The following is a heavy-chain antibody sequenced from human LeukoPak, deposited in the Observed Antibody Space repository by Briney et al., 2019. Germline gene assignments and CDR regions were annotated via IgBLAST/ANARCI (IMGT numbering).Heavy chain of an antibody. J-gene: IGHJ4*02. CDR2: ISGSGINI. CDR3: AKDRSWAATTTRLYSFDY. Sequence: GGSLRLSCAASGFTFTSYTMNWVRQAPGKGLEWVSSISGSGINIYYADSVKGQFTISRDNSKNTLYLQMSSLRAEDTAVYYCAKDRSWAATTTRLYSFDYWGQGTLVTVSS. D-gene: IGHD1-26*01. CDR1: GFTFTSYT. V-gene: IGHV3-21*04.